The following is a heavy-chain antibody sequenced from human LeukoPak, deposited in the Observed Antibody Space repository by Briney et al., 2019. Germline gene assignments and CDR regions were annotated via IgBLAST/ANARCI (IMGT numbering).Heavy chain of an antibody. CDR2: INHSGST. Sequence: PSETLSLTCAVYGGSFSDYYWSWIRQPPGKGLEWIGEINHSGSTNYNPSLKSRVTISVDTSKNQFSLKLSSVTAADTAPYYCAREVRYCSGGSCLGVNWFDPWGQGTLVTVSS. J-gene: IGHJ5*02. D-gene: IGHD2-15*01. V-gene: IGHV4-34*01. CDR3: AREVRYCSGGSCLGVNWFDP. CDR1: GGSFSDYY.